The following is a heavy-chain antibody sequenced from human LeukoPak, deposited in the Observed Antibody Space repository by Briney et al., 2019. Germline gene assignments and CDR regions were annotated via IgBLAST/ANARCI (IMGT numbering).Heavy chain of an antibody. D-gene: IGHD5-24*01. CDR1: GYTFTGYY. CDR2: INPKSGGT. Sequence: ASVKVSCKASGYTFTGYYIHWVRQAPGQGLEWMGRINPKSGGTHYAQKFQGRDTMTKDTSISTAFIELGRLRSDDTAVYYCVRESQAFWPRETNWFDPWGQGTLVTVSS. J-gene: IGHJ5*02. V-gene: IGHV1-2*06. CDR3: VRESQAFWPRETNWFDP.